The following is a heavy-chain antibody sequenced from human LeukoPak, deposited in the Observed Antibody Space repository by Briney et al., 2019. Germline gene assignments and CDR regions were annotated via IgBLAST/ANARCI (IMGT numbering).Heavy chain of an antibody. CDR3: ARMGYSSGY. V-gene: IGHV4-39*07. CDR1: GGSIFSSNSY. D-gene: IGHD6-19*01. Sequence: SETLSLTCTVSGGSIFSSNSYWGWIRQPPGKGLEWIGSIYYSGSTYYNPSLKSRVTISVDTSKNQFSLKLSSVTAADTAVYYCARMGYSSGYWGQGTLVTVSS. J-gene: IGHJ4*02. CDR2: IYYSGST.